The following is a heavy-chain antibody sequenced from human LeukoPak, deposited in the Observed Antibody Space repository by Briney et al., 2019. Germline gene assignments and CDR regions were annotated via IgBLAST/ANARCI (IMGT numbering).Heavy chain of an antibody. CDR3: ARETFYYDSSGYDHWFDP. Sequence: SSETLSLTCTVSGGSISSYYWSWIRQPPGKGLEWIGYIYYSGSTNYNPSLKSRVTISVDTSKNQFSLRLSSVTAADTAVYYCARETFYYDSSGYDHWFDPWGQGTLVTVSS. V-gene: IGHV4-59*01. CDR1: GGSISSYY. CDR2: IYYSGST. D-gene: IGHD3-22*01. J-gene: IGHJ5*02.